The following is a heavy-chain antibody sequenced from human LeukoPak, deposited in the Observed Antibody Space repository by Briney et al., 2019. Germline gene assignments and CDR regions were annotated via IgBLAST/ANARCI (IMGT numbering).Heavy chain of an antibody. D-gene: IGHD1-1*01. V-gene: IGHV1-24*01. CDR2: FDPEDGET. Sequence: GASVKVSCKVSGYTLTELSMHWVRQAPGKGREWMGGFDPEDGETIYAQKFQGRVTMTEDTSTDTAYVELSSLRSEDTAVYYCAASPKLETDYWGQGTLVTVSS. CDR3: AASPKLETDY. CDR1: GYTLTELS. J-gene: IGHJ4*02.